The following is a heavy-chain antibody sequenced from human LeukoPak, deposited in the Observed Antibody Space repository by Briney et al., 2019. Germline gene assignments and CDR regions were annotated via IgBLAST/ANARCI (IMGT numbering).Heavy chain of an antibody. CDR1: GFTVSSNY. Sequence: PGGSLRLSCAASGFTVSSNYMSWVRQAPGKGLEWVSVIYSGGSTYYAESVKGRFTISRDNSKNTLYLQMNSLRAEDTAVYYCARAILHDYGGYFDYWGQGTLVTVSS. D-gene: IGHD4-23*01. CDR3: ARAILHDYGGYFDY. J-gene: IGHJ4*02. CDR2: IYSGGST. V-gene: IGHV3-53*01.